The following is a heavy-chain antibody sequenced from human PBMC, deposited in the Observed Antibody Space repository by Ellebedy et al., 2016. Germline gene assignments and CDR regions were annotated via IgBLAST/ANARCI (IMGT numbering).Heavy chain of an antibody. D-gene: IGHD5-24*01. CDR3: ARSGGGDGYNYIY. CDR1: GYSFSTYW. J-gene: IGHJ4*02. CDR2: IYPGDSDT. Sequence: GESLKISXRGSGYSFSTYWIAWVRQMPGKGLEYMGIIYPGDSDTKYSPSFQGQVTMSADKSISTAYLQWSSLKASDTAMYYCARSGGGDGYNYIYWGQGTLVTVSS. V-gene: IGHV5-51*01.